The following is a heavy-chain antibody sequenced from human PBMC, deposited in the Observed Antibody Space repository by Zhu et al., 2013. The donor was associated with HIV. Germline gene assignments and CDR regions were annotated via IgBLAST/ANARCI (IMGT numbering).Heavy chain of an antibody. CDR2: IYHSGST. V-gene: IGHV4-30-2*01. D-gene: IGHD2-2*01. CDR3: ARGEGLSCSSTSCHEDYYYGMDV. J-gene: IGHJ6*02. CDR1: GGSISSGGYS. Sequence: QLQESGSGLVKPSQTLSLTCAVSGGSISSGGYSWSWIRQPPGKGLEWIGYIYHSGSTYYNPSLKSRVTISVDRSKNQFSLKLSSVTAADTAVYYCARGEGLSCSSTSCHEDYYYGMDVWGQGTTVTVSS.